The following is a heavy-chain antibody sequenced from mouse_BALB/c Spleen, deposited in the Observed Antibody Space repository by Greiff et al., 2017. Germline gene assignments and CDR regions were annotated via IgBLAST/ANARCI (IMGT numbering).Heavy chain of an antibody. V-gene: IGHV1S135*01. CDR2: ISCYNGAT. Sequence: EVQLQQSGPELVKPGASVKVSCKASGYAFTSYNMYWVKQSHGKSLEWIGYISCYNGATSYNQKFKGKATFTVDTSSSTAYMQFNSLTSEDSAVYYCAREGNGLFDYWGQGTTLTVSS. J-gene: IGHJ2*01. D-gene: IGHD2-1*01. CDR1: GYAFTSYN. CDR3: AREGNGLFDY.